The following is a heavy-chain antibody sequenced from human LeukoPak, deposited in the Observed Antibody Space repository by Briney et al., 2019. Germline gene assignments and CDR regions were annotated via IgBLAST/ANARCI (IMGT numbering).Heavy chain of an antibody. CDR1: RFSLSSYW. V-gene: IGHV3-7*01. Sequence: GGSLRLSCVGSRFSLSSYWMSWVRQAPGKGLEWVANIKQDGNVKQYVDSVKGRFTIFRDNAKNSVYVEMNDLRVEDTAVYYCAAGDTFDIWGQGTLVTVSS. J-gene: IGHJ3*02. CDR2: IKQDGNVK. CDR3: AAGDTFDI. D-gene: IGHD3-16*01.